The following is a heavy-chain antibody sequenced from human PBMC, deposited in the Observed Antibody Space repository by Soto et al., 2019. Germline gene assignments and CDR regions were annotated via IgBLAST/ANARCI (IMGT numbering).Heavy chain of an antibody. Sequence: EVQLLESGGGLGQPGGSLRLSCTASGFTFRKYAMSWVRQAPGKVLEWISGISDSDDDTYYADSVRGRFTISRDKSKNTLYLQTNSLRGDDTAVYYCAKDGEVSARYFDTWGQGTLVTVSS. D-gene: IGHD3-10*01. CDR1: GFTFRKYA. V-gene: IGHV3-23*01. CDR3: AKDGEVSARYFDT. J-gene: IGHJ4*02. CDR2: ISDSDDDT.